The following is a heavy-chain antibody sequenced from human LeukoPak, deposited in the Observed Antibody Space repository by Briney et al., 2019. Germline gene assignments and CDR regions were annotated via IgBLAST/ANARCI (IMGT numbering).Heavy chain of an antibody. V-gene: IGHV3-7*01. CDR3: ALAFGLTFFDIPSPWYFAR. CDR1: GFTFSRYW. D-gene: IGHD2-21*01. J-gene: IGHJ2*01. Sequence: PGGSLRLSCAASGFTFSRYWMSWVRQAPGKGLEWVANINQDGSETYYVDSLRGRFTISRDNAKNSLYLQIDGLRAEDTAVYYCALAFGLTFFDIPSPWYFARWGRGNLVTVSS. CDR2: INQDGSET.